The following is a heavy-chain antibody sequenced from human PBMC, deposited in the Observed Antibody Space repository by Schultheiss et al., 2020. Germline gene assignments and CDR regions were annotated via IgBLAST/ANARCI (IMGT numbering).Heavy chain of an antibody. CDR2: ISYDGSYK. CDR3: ARLRRDGYNDFDY. Sequence: GGSLRLSCAASGFTFSSYGMHWVRQAPGKGLEWVAVISYDGSYKYYADSVKGRFTISRDNSKNTLCLQMNSLRAEDTAVYYCARLRRDGYNDFDYWGQGTLVTVSS. D-gene: IGHD5-24*01. V-gene: IGHV3-30*03. CDR1: GFTFSSYG. J-gene: IGHJ4*02.